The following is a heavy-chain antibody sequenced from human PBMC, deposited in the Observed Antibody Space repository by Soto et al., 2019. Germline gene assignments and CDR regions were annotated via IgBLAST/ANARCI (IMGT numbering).Heavy chain of an antibody. CDR2: ISYDGSNK. CDR1: GFTFSSYG. Sequence: QVQLVESGGGVVQPGRSLRLSCAASGFTFSSYGMHWVRHAPGKGLEWVAVISYDGSNKYYADSVKGRFTISRDNSKNTLYRQMNSLRAEDTAVYYCAQDSWIEWLRGDYWGQGTLVTVSS. V-gene: IGHV3-30*18. CDR3: AQDSWIEWLRGDY. D-gene: IGHD5-12*01. J-gene: IGHJ4*02.